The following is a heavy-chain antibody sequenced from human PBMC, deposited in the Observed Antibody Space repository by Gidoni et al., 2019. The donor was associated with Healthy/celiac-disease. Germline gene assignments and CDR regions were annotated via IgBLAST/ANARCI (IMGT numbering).Heavy chain of an antibody. Sequence: QVQLVHSGADVKKPASSVNVSSLASGGTFSSYTISWVRQAPGQGLEWMGRIITIIGRANYAQKCKGRVTITADKSTSTADMELSSLRTEDTAVYGGAREGKQLVLSWGQGTMVTVSS. V-gene: IGHV1-69*08. CDR2: IITIIGRA. CDR1: GGTFSSYT. J-gene: IGHJ5*02. CDR3: AREGKQLVLS. D-gene: IGHD6-13*01.